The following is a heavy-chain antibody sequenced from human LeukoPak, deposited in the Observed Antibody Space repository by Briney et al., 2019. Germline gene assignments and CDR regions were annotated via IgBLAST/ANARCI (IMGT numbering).Heavy chain of an antibody. CDR3: ARGPGLVVVAVTGGRFDP. Sequence: SETLSLTCSVSGGSFDSKYWSWIRQPPGKGLEWIGYIYYSGSTYYNPSLKSRVTISVDTSKNQFSLKLSSVTAADTAVYYCARGPGLVVVAVTGGRFDPWGQGTLVTVSS. CDR2: IYYSGST. D-gene: IGHD2-15*01. J-gene: IGHJ5*02. CDR1: GGSFDSKY. V-gene: IGHV4-59*08.